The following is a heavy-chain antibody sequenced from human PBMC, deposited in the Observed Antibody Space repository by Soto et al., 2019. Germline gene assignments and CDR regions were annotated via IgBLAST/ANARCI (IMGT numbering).Heavy chain of an antibody. V-gene: IGHV1-18*01. Sequence: GASVKVSCKXSGYTFFTYDISWVRQAPGQGLEWMGWISTYSGDTKYAQKFQGRVTMTTDTSTTTAYLELRSLRSDDTAVYYCARHHGPTTSENWFDPWGQGTLVTVSS. CDR2: ISTYSGDT. CDR1: GYTFFTYD. CDR3: ARHHGPTTSENWFDP. D-gene: IGHD5-12*01. J-gene: IGHJ5*02.